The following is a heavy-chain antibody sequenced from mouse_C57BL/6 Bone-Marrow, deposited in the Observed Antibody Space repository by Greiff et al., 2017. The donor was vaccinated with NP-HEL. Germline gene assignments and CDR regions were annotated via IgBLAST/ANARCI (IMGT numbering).Heavy chain of an antibody. CDR1: GYTFTDYY. D-gene: IGHD2-4*01. Sequence: EVQLQQSGPELVKPGASVKISCKASGYTFTDYYMNWVKQSPGKSLEWIGDINPNNGGTSYNQKFKGKATLTADKSSSTAYMELRSLTSEDSAVXYCARATYYEYDGAMDYGGQGTAVTVSS. CDR3: ARATYYEYDGAMDY. CDR2: INPNNGGT. V-gene: IGHV1-26*01. J-gene: IGHJ4*01.